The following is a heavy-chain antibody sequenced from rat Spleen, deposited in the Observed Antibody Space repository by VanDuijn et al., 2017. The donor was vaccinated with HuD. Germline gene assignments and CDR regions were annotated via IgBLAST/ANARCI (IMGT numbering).Heavy chain of an antibody. Sequence: EVQLQESGPGLVKPSQSLSLTCSVTAYSITSNYWGWIRKFPGNKMEWIGHISYSGSTSYNPSLKSRFSITRDTSKNQFFLQLNSVTTEDTATYYCTRYEDFGGWYFDFWGPGTMVTVSS. D-gene: IGHD4-3*01. V-gene: IGHV3-1*01. J-gene: IGHJ1*01. CDR1: AYSITSNY. CDR2: ISYSGST. CDR3: TRYEDFGGWYFDF.